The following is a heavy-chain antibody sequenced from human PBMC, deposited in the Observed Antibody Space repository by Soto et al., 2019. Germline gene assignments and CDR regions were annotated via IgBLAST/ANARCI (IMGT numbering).Heavy chain of an antibody. D-gene: IGHD3-10*01. CDR2: IHYSGST. Sequence: SETLSLTCPVSGGSISSYYWSWIRQPPGKGLEWIGYIHYSGSTNYNPSLKSRVTISVDTSKNQFSLKLSSVTAADTAVYYCARDRGGVASNWFDPWGQGTMVTVSS. CDR3: ARDRGGVASNWFDP. V-gene: IGHV4-59*01. CDR1: GGSISSYY. J-gene: IGHJ5*01.